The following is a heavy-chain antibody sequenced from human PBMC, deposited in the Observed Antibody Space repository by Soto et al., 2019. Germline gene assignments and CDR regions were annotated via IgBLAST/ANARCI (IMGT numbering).Heavy chain of an antibody. CDR1: GFSFSSYS. CDR2: ITSSSSSSYI. CDR3: ARDLQMDTIRGGDY. Sequence: EVQLVESGGGLVKPGGSLRLSCAASGFSFSSYSMNWVRQAPGKGLEWVSSITSSSSSSYIYYADSVKGRFTISRDNAKNSLFLQMNRLRAEDTAVYYCARDLQMDTIRGGDYWGQGTLVTVSS. D-gene: IGHD5-18*01. V-gene: IGHV3-21*01. J-gene: IGHJ4*02.